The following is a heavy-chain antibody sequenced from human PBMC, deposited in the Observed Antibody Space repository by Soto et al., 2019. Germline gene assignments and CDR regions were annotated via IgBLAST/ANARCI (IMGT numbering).Heavy chain of an antibody. CDR1: WASISGFY. D-gene: IGHD4-17*01. CDR3: VRDATKTLRYRLAP. J-gene: IGHJ5*02. Sequence: SETLSLTCTVSWASISGFYWRSIRKSAGKGLEWIGLIYAPGTTDYNPFLKIRVMMSVDTSKKQFSLKLRSVTAADTAVYYCVRDATKTLRYRLAPCVQG. CDR2: IYAPGTT. V-gene: IGHV4-4*07.